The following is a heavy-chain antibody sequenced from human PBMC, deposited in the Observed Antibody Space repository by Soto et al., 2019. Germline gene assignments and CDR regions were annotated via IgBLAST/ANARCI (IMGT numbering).Heavy chain of an antibody. CDR3: ARDPPLRAARPWFDP. D-gene: IGHD6-6*01. V-gene: IGHV1-69*01. Sequence: QVQLVQSGAEVKKPGSSVKVSCKASGGTFSSYAISWVRQAPGQGLEWMGGIIPIFGTANYAQKFQGRVTITADESTSTAYMELRSLISEDTAVYYCARDPPLRAARPWFDPWGQGTLVTVSS. CDR1: GGTFSSYA. J-gene: IGHJ5*02. CDR2: IIPIFGTA.